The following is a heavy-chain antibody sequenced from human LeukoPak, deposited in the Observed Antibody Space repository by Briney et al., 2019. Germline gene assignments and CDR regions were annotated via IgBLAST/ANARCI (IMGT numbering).Heavy chain of an antibody. CDR1: GFTFSDYY. J-gene: IGHJ3*02. CDR3: ARDPSYCSSTSCLGDAFDI. V-gene: IGHV3-11*01. CDR2: ISSSGSTI. Sequence: GGSLRLSCAASGFTFSDYYMSWIRQAPGKGLEWVSYISSSGSTIYYADSVKGRFTISRGNAKNSLYLQMNSLRAEDTAVYYCARDPSYCSSTSCLGDAFDIWGQGTMVTVSS. D-gene: IGHD2-2*01.